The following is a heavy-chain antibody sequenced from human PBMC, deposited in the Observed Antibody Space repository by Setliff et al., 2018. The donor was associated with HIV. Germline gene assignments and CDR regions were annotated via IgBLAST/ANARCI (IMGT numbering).Heavy chain of an antibody. Sequence: ASVKVSCKASGYTFSSYGISWVRQAPGQGLEWVGWISVFNGNTDYAEKFEGRVTMTTDTSTNTAYMELRSLRSDDTAVYYCARRGRHSGRGSNFPWYSDLWGRGTLVTVSS. CDR2: ISVFNGNT. V-gene: IGHV1-18*01. D-gene: IGHD1-26*01. J-gene: IGHJ2*01. CDR3: ARRGRHSGRGSNFPWYSDL. CDR1: GYTFSSYG.